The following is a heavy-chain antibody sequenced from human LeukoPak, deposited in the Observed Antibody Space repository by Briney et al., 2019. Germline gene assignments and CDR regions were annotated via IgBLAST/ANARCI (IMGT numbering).Heavy chain of an antibody. J-gene: IGHJ5*02. V-gene: IGHV3-21*01. CDR1: GFTFSSYS. Sequence: GGSLRLSCAASGFTFSSYSMTWVRQAPGKGLEWVSSISSSSSYIYYADSVKGRFTISRDNAKNSLYLQMNSLRAEDTAVYYCARDPYYYDSSGYYSWGQGTLVTVSS. CDR2: ISSSSSYI. CDR3: ARDPYYYDSSGYYS. D-gene: IGHD3-22*01.